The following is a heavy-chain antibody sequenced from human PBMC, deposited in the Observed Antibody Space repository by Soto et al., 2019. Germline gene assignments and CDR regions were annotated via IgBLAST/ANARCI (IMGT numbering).Heavy chain of an antibody. CDR2: ISSSGSTI. CDR3: ASRPYYDDSSGYTLPFAF. CDR1: GFTFSDYS. V-gene: IGHV3-11*01. D-gene: IGHD3-22*01. J-gene: IGHJ4*02. Sequence: GGSLILSWAASGFTFSDYSLSWIRQAPGKGLEWVSYISSSGSTIYYADSVKGRFTISRDNAKNSLYLQMNSLRAEDTAVYYCASRPYYDDSSGYTLPFAFCGQGNMVTVYS.